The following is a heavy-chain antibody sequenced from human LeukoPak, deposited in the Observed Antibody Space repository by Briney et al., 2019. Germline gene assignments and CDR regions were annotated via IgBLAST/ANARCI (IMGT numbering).Heavy chain of an antibody. J-gene: IGHJ6*02. CDR3: ARDLGYTMPYYGMDV. V-gene: IGHV3-53*01. CDR2: IYSGGST. Sequence: GGSLRLSCAASGFTFSSYGMSWVRQAPGKGLEWVSVIYSGGSTYYADSVKGRFTIFRDNSKNTLYLQMNSLRAEDTAVYYCARDLGYTMPYYGMDVWGQGTTVTVSS. CDR1: GFTFSSYG. D-gene: IGHD2-2*01.